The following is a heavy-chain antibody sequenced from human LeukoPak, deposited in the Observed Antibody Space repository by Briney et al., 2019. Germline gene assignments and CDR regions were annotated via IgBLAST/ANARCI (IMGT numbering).Heavy chain of an antibody. CDR3: ARDFSVVGYCSSTSCYRDY. J-gene: IGHJ4*02. CDR1: GFTFSSYS. Sequence: GGSLRLSCAASGFTFSSYSMNWVRQAPGKGLEWVSSISSSSSDIYYADSVKGRFTISRDNAKNSLYLQMNSLRAEDTAVYYCARDFSVVGYCSSTSCYRDYWGQGTLVTVSS. D-gene: IGHD2-2*02. V-gene: IGHV3-21*01. CDR2: ISSSSSDI.